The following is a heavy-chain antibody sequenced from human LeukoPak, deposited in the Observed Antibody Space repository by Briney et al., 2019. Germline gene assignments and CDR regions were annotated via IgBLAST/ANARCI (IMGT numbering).Heavy chain of an antibody. CDR1: GYSISSGYY. J-gene: IGHJ3*02. CDR2: RFHSGDT. Sequence: SETLSLTCTVSGYSISSGYYWGWIRQPPGKGLEWIGHRFHSGDTYYNPSLKSRVAISVETSENQFSLKLSSVTAADTAVYYCAGTYSLYDAFDIWGQGTMLTVSS. CDR3: AGTYSLYDAFDI. V-gene: IGHV4-38-2*02. D-gene: IGHD6-13*01.